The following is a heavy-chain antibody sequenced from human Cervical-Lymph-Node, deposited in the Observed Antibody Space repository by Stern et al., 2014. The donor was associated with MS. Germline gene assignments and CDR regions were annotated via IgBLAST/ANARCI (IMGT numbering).Heavy chain of an antibody. CDR3: ARDLGTAPSLRY. CDR1: GHAFTSYY. D-gene: IGHD1-7*01. CDR2: INPSGGST. J-gene: IGHJ4*02. V-gene: IGHV1-46*01. Sequence: QVQLGQFGAEVKKPRASVNVSCRTSGHAFTSYYIHWVRQAPGQGLEWMGMINPSGGSTHYAQNIQGRVSMTNGTSTSTVYMDLNTLRSEDTAIYYCARDLGTAPSLRYWGQGTLVTVSS.